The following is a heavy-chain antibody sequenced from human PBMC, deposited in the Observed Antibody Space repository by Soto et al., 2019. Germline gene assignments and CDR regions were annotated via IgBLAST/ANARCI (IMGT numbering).Heavy chain of an antibody. CDR3: VRITSGRPYHIDY. Sequence: EVQLVESGGGLVQPGGSLRLSCGASGFTLSDHYMDWVRQAPGKGLEWLGRTRDKANSYTTEYAASVNGRFTVSRDASKSSLFLQMNSLKTEDTAVYYCVRITSGRPYHIDYWGQGTLVTVSS. J-gene: IGHJ4*02. V-gene: IGHV3-72*01. CDR1: GFTLSDHY. D-gene: IGHD2-2*01. CDR2: TRDKANSYTT.